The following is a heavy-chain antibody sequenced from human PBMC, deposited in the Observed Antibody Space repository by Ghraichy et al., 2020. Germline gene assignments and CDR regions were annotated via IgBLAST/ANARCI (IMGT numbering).Heavy chain of an antibody. J-gene: IGHJ5*02. V-gene: IGHV4-34*01. CDR3: ATHCGADICRVHFDP. D-gene: IGHD2-21*01. CDR2: IDHKGAT. Sequence: SQTLSLTCAVSGTSFTTFYISWVRQTPGKGLEWIGQIDHKGATSYSPSLKSRVTMSVDTSKKQFSLKLTSVAAADSAVYFCATHCGADICRVHFDPWGQGTLVTVSS. CDR1: GTSFTTFY.